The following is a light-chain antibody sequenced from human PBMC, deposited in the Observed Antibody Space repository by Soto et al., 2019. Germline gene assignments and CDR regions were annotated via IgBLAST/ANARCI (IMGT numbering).Light chain of an antibody. CDR3: HQYGSSPLYT. CDR1: QSVSSSY. CDR2: GAS. Sequence: EIVLTQSPGTLSLSPGERATLSCRASQSVSSSYLAWYQQKPGQAPRLLIYGASSRATGIPDSFSGSGSGTDFTLNISRLEPEDFAVYYCHQYGSSPLYTFGQGTKLEIK. J-gene: IGKJ2*01. V-gene: IGKV3-20*01.